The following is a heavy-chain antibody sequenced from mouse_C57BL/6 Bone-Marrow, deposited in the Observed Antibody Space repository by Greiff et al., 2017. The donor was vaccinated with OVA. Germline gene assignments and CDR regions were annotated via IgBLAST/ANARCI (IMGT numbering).Heavy chain of an antibody. Sequence: QVQLQQPGAELVRPGSSVKLSCKASGYTFTSYWMDWVKQRPGQGLEWIGNIHPSDSETHYNQKFKDKATLTVDKSSSTAYMQLSSLTSEDSAVYYCARLEMVTMDYWGQGTSVTVSS. V-gene: IGHV1-61*01. J-gene: IGHJ4*01. D-gene: IGHD2-2*01. CDR1: GYTFTSYW. CDR2: IHPSDSET. CDR3: ARLEMVTMDY.